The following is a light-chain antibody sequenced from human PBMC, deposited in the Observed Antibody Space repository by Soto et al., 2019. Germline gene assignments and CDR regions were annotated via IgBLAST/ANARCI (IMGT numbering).Light chain of an antibody. CDR3: SSYAGSNNVV. Sequence: QSALTQPPSASGSPGQSVTISCTGTSSDVGGYNYVSWYQQHPGKAPKLMIYEVSKRPSGVPDRCSGSKSGNTASLTVSGLQAEDEADYYCSSYAGSNNVVFCGGTKLTVL. J-gene: IGLJ2*01. CDR1: SSDVGGYNY. V-gene: IGLV2-8*01. CDR2: EVS.